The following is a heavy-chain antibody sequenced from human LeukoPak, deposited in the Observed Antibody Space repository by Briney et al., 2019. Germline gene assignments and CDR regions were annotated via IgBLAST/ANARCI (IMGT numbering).Heavy chain of an antibody. J-gene: IGHJ4*02. D-gene: IGHD5/OR15-5a*01. CDR1: GYTLTELS. V-gene: IGHV1-24*01. Sequence: ASMKVSCKVSGYTLTELSMHWVRQAPGKGLEWMGGFDPEDGETIYAQKFQGRVTMTEDTSTDTAYMELSSLRSEDTAVYYCATTKLPFYAYDYWGQGTLVTVSS. CDR2: FDPEDGET. CDR3: ATTKLPFYAYDY.